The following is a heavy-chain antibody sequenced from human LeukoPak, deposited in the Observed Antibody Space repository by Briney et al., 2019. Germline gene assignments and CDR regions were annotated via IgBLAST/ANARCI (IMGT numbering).Heavy chain of an antibody. CDR1: GGSINSYY. Sequence: SETLSLTCTVSGGSINSYYWSWIRQPPGKGLEWIGYIYYSGSTNYNPSLKSRVTISVDTSKNQFSLKLSSVTAADTAVYYCAGTSIAVAGTDWFDPWGQGTLVTVSS. D-gene: IGHD6-19*01. J-gene: IGHJ5*02. V-gene: IGHV4-59*01. CDR3: AGTSIAVAGTDWFDP. CDR2: IYYSGST.